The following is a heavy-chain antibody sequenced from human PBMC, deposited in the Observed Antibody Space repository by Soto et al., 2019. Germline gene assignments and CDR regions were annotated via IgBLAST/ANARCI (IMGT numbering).Heavy chain of an antibody. CDR1: GVSISSGGYS. J-gene: IGHJ6*02. D-gene: IGHD5-18*01. V-gene: IGHV4-30-2*05. CDR2: IYHSGST. CDR3: ARAPAMGTMLYYYCMYV. Sequence: PSETLSLTCAVSGVSISSGGYSWRWIRQPPGKGLEWIGYIYHSGSTYFNPSLKSRVTISVDMFKILFSLKLSSVTAADTAVYYCARAPAMGTMLYYYCMYVWGQGTTVIVSS.